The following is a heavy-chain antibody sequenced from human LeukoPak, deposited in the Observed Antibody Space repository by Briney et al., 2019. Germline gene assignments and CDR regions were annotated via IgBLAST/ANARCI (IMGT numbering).Heavy chain of an antibody. V-gene: IGHV3-33*01. D-gene: IGHD1-7*01. CDR1: GFTFSSYG. CDR3: ARDTPENWNYPVY. Sequence: GGSLRLSCAASGFTFSSYGMHWVRQAPGKGLEWVAVIWYDGSNKYYADSVKGRFTISRDNSKNTLYLQMNSLRAEDTAVYYCARDTPENWNYPVYWGQGTLVTVSS. J-gene: IGHJ4*02. CDR2: IWYDGSNK.